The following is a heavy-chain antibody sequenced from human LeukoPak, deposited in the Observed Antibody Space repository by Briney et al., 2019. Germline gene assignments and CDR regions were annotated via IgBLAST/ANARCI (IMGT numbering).Heavy chain of an antibody. D-gene: IGHD3-3*01. Sequence: PGGSLRLSCAVAGFNFWNTGMSWVRQAPGKGLEWVSAIGGGGSDTKYTDSVKGRFTILRDISKNTLYLQMNSLRAEDTAVYYCAKVGARTYYDFWSGYYIGDYYYYMDVWGKGTTVTVSS. CDR1: GFNFWNTG. CDR3: AKVGARTYYDFWSGYYIGDYYYYMDV. V-gene: IGHV3-23*01. J-gene: IGHJ6*03. CDR2: IGGGGSDT.